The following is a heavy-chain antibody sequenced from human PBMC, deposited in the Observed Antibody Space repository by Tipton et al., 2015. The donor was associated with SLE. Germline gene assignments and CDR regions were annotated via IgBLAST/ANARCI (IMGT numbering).Heavy chain of an antibody. D-gene: IGHD3-3*01. CDR2: IYYSGST. CDR1: GGSISNYY. CDR3: ARDFWSGYGSFDS. V-gene: IGHV4-59*01. J-gene: IGHJ4*02. Sequence: TLSLTCTVSGGSISNYYWNWIRQPPGKGLEWIGYIYYSGSTNYNPSLKSRVTISVDTSKNQFSLKLSSVTAADTAVYYCARDFWSGYGSFDSWCQGTLVTVSP.